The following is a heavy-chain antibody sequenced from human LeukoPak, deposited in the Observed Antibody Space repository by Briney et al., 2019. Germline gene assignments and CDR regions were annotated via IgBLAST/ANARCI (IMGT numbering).Heavy chain of an antibody. J-gene: IGHJ4*02. CDR2: ISGSGGST. V-gene: IGHV3-23*01. D-gene: IGHD2-2*01. CDR3: AKDIVVVPAAYFDY. CDR1: GFTFSSYA. Sequence: GGSLRLSCAASGFTFSSYAMSWVRQAPGKGLEWVSAISGSGGSTYYADSVKGRFTISRDNSRNSLYLQMNSLRAEDTAVYYCAKDIVVVPAAYFDYWGQGTLVTVSS.